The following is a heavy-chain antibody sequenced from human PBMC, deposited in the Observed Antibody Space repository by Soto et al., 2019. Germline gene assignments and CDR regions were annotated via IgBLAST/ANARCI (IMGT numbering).Heavy chain of an antibody. J-gene: IGHJ4*02. Sequence: VQLVQSGGGSVQPGGSLRLSCEASGFTFTSFWMHWVRQVPGKRLVWVSRINSDGSNIRYADSVKGRFTVSRDNAKGTLYLQMNSLTVEDTAVYYCARDGAQIVVLGANYDYWGQGTLVTVSS. V-gene: IGHV3-74*01. CDR1: GFTFTSFW. CDR2: INSDGSNI. D-gene: IGHD2-21*01. CDR3: ARDGAQIVVLGANYDY.